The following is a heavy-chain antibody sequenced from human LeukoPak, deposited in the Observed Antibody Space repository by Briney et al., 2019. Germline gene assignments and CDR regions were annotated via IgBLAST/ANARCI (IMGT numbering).Heavy chain of an antibody. CDR3: ARRRYYYGSGSYYSRPYFDY. CDR2: INHSGST. J-gene: IGHJ4*02. CDR1: GGSFSGYY. V-gene: IGHV4-34*01. Sequence: PSETLFLTCAVYGGSFSGYYWSWIRQPPGKVLEWLGEINHSGSTNYNPSLKSRVTISVDTSKNQFSLKLSSVTAADTAVYYCARRRYYYGSGSYYSRPYFDYWGQGTLVTVSS. D-gene: IGHD3-10*01.